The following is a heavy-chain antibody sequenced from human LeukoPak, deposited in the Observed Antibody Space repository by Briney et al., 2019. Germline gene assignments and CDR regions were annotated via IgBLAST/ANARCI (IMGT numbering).Heavy chain of an antibody. Sequence: SETLSLTCAVYGGSFSGYYWSWIRQPPGKGLEWIGEINHSGSTNYNPSLKSRVTISVDTSKNQFSLKLSSVTAADTAVYYCAREPDRRLATYYFDYRGQGTLVTVSS. CDR3: AREPDRRLATYYFDY. V-gene: IGHV4-34*01. D-gene: IGHD6-19*01. CDR1: GGSFSGYY. CDR2: INHSGST. J-gene: IGHJ4*02.